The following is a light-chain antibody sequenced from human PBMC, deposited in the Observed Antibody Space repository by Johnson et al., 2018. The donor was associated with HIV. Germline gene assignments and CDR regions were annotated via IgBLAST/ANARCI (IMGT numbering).Light chain of an antibody. CDR3: GAWDSSLSGFV. CDR2: DSN. V-gene: IGLV1-51*01. CDR1: SSNIGSNY. Sequence: QSVLTQPPSLSATPGQNITISCSGNSSNIGSNYVSWYQQLPGTAPKLLIYDSNKRPSGIPDRFSGSKSGTSATLGITGLQTGDEADYYCGAWDSSLSGFVFGTGTKVTVL. J-gene: IGLJ1*01.